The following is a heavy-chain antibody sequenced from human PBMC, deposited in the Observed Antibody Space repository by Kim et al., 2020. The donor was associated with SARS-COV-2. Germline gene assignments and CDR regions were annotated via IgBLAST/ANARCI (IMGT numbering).Heavy chain of an antibody. CDR2: IRSKGSGGKT. V-gene: IGHV3-49*04. CDR1: GFTFGDYA. Sequence: GGSLRLSCTASGFTFGDYAMNWVRQAPGKGLEWVGFIRSKGSGGKTEYAASVKGRFTISRDDSNSIAYLQMNSLKTEDTAVYYCSRGEWNYSHRGQGTRV. D-gene: IGHD3-16*01. J-gene: IGHJ4*02. CDR3: SRGEWNYSH.